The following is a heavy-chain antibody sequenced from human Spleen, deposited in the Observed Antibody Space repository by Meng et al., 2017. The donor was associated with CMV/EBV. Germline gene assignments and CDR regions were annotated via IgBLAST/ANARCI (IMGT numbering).Heavy chain of an antibody. CDR2: IWYDGNNK. V-gene: IGHV3-33*06. CDR1: GFTFSAYG. J-gene: IGHJ4*02. Sequence: ASGFTFSAYGMHWVRQPPGKGLEWVALIWYDGNNKYYADSVKGRFTISRDNSKNTLYLQLNSLRAEDTAIYYCAKATFTSSSWGVGYWGQGTLVTVSS. CDR3: AKATFTSSSWGVGY. D-gene: IGHD6-13*01.